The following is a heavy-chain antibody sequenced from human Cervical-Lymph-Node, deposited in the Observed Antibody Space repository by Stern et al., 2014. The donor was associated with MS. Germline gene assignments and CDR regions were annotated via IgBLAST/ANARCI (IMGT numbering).Heavy chain of an antibody. V-gene: IGHV1-8*02. J-gene: IGHJ4*02. Sequence: VQLLQSGAEVKKPGASVKVSCKASGYTFTSYAINWVRQATGQGLEWMGWINPNSGNTGYAQKFQGRVTMTRNTSISTAYMELSSLRSEDTAVYYGARGQRVVVAATRAGFGYWGQGTLVTVSS. CDR1: GYTFTSYA. D-gene: IGHD2-15*01. CDR3: ARGQRVVVAATRAGFGY. CDR2: INPNSGNT.